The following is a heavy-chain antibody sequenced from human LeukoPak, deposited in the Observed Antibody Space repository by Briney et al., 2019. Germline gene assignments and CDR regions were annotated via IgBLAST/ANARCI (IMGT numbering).Heavy chain of an antibody. V-gene: IGHV1-69*13. CDR3: ARSGYCGGDCYPPNWFDP. D-gene: IGHD2-21*02. Sequence: SVKVSCKASGYTFTGYYMHWVRQAPGQGLEWMGGIIPIFGTANYAQKFQGRVTITADESTSTAYMELSSLRSEDTAVYYCARSGYCGGDCYPPNWFDPWGQGTLVTVSS. CDR1: GYTFTGYY. J-gene: IGHJ5*02. CDR2: IIPIFGTA.